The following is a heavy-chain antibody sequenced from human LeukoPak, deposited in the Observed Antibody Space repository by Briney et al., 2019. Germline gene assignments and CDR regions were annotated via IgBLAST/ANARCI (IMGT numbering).Heavy chain of an antibody. J-gene: IGHJ5*02. CDR2: IYSGNNT. CDR1: GFTVSSNY. D-gene: IGHD4-17*01. V-gene: IGHV3-53*01. CDR3: ARTVGYGDYHWFDP. Sequence: GGSLRLSCAASGFTVSSNYMSWVRQAPGKGLEWVSVIYSGNNTYYADSVKGRFTISRDNSKSTLYLQMNSLKAEDTAVYYCARTVGYGDYHWFDPWGQGTLVTVSS.